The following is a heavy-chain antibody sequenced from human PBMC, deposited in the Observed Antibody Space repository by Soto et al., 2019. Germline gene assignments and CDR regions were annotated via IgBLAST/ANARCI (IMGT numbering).Heavy chain of an antibody. CDR1: GYRFSGYG. D-gene: IGHD6-6*01. V-gene: IGHV1-18*04. J-gene: IGHJ5*02. CDR2: ISGHTAKT. Sequence: ASVKVSCKASGYRFSGYGISWARLAPGQGLEWMGWISGHTAKTQYSEKFQGRVTVPADTSTTTAFMELRSLGPDDTAVYFCARSPLASRASWFDPWGPGTLVTVS. CDR3: ARSPLASRASWFDP.